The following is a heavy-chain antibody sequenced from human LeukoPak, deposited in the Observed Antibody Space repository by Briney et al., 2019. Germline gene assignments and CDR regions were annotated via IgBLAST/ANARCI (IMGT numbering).Heavy chain of an antibody. Sequence: SETLSLTCAVSGGSISSNNWWIWVRQSPEKGLEWIGEIYHNGSTNYNPSLKSRVTISMDKSKNQLSLKLNFVTAADTAVYYCARDRGGYTYSHDYWGQGTLVTVSS. CDR3: ARDRGGYTYSHDY. CDR1: GGSISSNNW. V-gene: IGHV4-4*02. D-gene: IGHD5-18*01. CDR2: IYHNGST. J-gene: IGHJ4*02.